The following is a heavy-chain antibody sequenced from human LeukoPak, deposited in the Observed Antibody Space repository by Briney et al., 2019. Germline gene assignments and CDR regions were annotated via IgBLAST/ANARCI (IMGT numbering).Heavy chain of an antibody. Sequence: ASVKVSCKASGYTFTSYGISWVRQAPGQGREWMGWISAYNGNTNYAQKLQGRVTMTTDTSTSTAYMELRSLRSDDTAVYYCARDLGQNYYDSSGYYYGFDYWGQGTLVTVSS. J-gene: IGHJ4*02. D-gene: IGHD3-22*01. V-gene: IGHV1-18*01. CDR2: ISAYNGNT. CDR3: ARDLGQNYYDSSGYYYGFDY. CDR1: GYTFTSYG.